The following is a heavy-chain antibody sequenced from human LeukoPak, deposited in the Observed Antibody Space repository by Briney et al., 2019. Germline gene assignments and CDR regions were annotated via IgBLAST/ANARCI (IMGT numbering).Heavy chain of an antibody. V-gene: IGHV3-21*01. CDR1: GFTFSSYS. CDR3: ARAPTRYSSSWYWFDH. J-gene: IGHJ5*02. D-gene: IGHD6-13*01. Sequence: LRLSCAASGFTFSSYSMNWVRQAPGKGLEWVSSISSSSSYIYYADSVKGGFTISRENDKKSLYLQMNSLRAEDTAVYYCARAPTRYSSSWYWFDHWGQGTLVTVSS. CDR2: ISSSSSYI.